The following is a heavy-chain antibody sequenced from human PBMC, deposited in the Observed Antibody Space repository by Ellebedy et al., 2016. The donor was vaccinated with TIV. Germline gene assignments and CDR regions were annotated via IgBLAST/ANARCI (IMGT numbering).Heavy chain of an antibody. CDR2: ISSSSSYI. Sequence: GGSLRLXXAASGFTFSSYSMNWVRQAPGKGLEWVSSISSSSSYIYYADSVKGRFTISRDNAKNSLYLQMNSLRAEDTAVYYCARDNVVVPAALDWYFDLWGRGTLVTVSS. CDR1: GFTFSSYS. V-gene: IGHV3-21*01. CDR3: ARDNVVVPAALDWYFDL. J-gene: IGHJ2*01. D-gene: IGHD2-2*01.